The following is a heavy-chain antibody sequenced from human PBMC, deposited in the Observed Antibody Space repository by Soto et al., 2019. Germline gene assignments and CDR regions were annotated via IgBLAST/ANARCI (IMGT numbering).Heavy chain of an antibody. J-gene: IGHJ3*02. V-gene: IGHV4-30-4*01. CDR2: IYYSGST. CDR3: ARDLTNDILTGYSSDAFDI. Sequence: QVQLQESGPGLVKPSQTLSLTCTVSGGSISSGDYYWSWIRQPPGKGLEWIGYIYYSGSTYYNPSLKSRVTISVDTSKNQFSLKLSSVTAADTAVYYCARDLTNDILTGYSSDAFDIWGQGTMVTVSS. D-gene: IGHD3-9*01. CDR1: GGSISSGDYY.